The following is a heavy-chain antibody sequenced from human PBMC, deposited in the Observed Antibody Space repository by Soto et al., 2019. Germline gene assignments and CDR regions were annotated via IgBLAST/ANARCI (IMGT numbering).Heavy chain of an antibody. CDR3: ARVARDGYNRYFDY. Sequence: PSETLSLTCTVSGGSISSYYWSWIRQPPGKGLEWIGYIYYSGSTNYNPSLKSRVTISVDTSKNQFSLKLSSVTAADTAVYYCARVARDGYNRYFDYWGQGTLVTVS. CDR2: IYYSGST. V-gene: IGHV4-59*01. CDR1: GGSISSYY. J-gene: IGHJ4*02. D-gene: IGHD5-12*01.